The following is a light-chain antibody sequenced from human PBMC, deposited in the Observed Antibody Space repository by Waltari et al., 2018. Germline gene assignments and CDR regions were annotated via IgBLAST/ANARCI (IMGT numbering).Light chain of an antibody. Sequence: EIVMTQSPATLSVSPGERVTLSCRASQSVSSNLAWYQQKPGQTPRLLIYGASTRATGVPARFSGSGSGTEFTLTISSLRSEDFAVYHCQQYNNWPPWTFGQGTKVEIK. CDR2: GAS. J-gene: IGKJ1*01. CDR3: QQYNNWPPWT. CDR1: QSVSSN. V-gene: IGKV3-15*01.